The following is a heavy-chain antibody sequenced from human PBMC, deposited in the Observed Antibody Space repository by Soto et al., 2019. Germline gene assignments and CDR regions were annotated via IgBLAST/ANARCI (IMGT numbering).Heavy chain of an antibody. CDR3: ARDGPSSGSLPPDYYYYYGMDV. Sequence: ASVKVSCKASGYTFTSYYMHWLRHAPGPGLEWMGIINPSGGSTSYAQKFQGRVTMTRDTSTSTVYMELSSLRSEDTAVYYCARDGPSSGSLPPDYYYYYGMDVWGQGTTVTVSS. D-gene: IGHD6-19*01. CDR2: INPSGGST. J-gene: IGHJ6*02. CDR1: GYTFTSYY. V-gene: IGHV1-46*01.